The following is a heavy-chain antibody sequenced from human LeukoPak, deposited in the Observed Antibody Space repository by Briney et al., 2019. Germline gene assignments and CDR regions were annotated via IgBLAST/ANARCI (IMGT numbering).Heavy chain of an antibody. CDR1: GFTFSRYA. V-gene: IGHV3-23*01. D-gene: IGHD6-19*01. CDR2: ISNGGGAT. CDR3: AKVGDSSGWTWGDY. J-gene: IGHJ4*02. Sequence: GGSLRLSCAASGFTFSRYAMSGVRQAPGKGLEWVSGISNGGGATYYADSVKGRFTISRDNSKNTLFLQMNSLRAEDTAVYYCAKVGDSSGWTWGDYWGQGTLVTVSS.